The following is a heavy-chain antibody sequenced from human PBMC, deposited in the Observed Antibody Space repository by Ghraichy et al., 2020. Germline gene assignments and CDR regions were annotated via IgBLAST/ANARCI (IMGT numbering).Heavy chain of an antibody. CDR1: GGSISGYY. Sequence: SETLSLTCTVSGGSISGYYWTWIWQPPGKGLEWIGYLYYTGSTNYNPSLNSRVTISVDTSKNQFSLKLSSVTDADTAVYYCARGSITYYYGMDVWGQGTKVTVS. CDR2: LYYTGST. V-gene: IGHV4-59*08. D-gene: IGHD1-14*01. CDR3: ARGSITYYYGMDV. J-gene: IGHJ6*02.